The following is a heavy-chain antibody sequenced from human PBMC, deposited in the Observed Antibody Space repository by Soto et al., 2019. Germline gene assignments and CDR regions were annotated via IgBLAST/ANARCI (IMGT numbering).Heavy chain of an antibody. Sequence: AASVKVSCKASGGTFSSYAISWVRQAPGQGLEWMGGIIPIFGTANYAQKFQGRVTITADESTSTAYMELSSLRSEDTAVYYCARSPLLQNWFDPWGQGTLVTVSS. D-gene: IGHD3-22*01. CDR3: ARSPLLQNWFDP. J-gene: IGHJ5*02. V-gene: IGHV1-69*13. CDR1: GGTFSSYA. CDR2: IIPIFGTA.